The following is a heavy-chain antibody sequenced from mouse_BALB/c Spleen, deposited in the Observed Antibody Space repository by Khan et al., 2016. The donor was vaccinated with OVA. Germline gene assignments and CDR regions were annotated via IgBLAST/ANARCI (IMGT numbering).Heavy chain of an antibody. V-gene: IGHV14-1*02. CDR1: GFNIKDYS. D-gene: IGHD6-1*01. Sequence: VQLQQPGAELVRPGALVKLSCKASGFNIKDYSIHWVKQRPEQGLEWIGWIDPENGTTIYDPKFQGKASITADTSSNTAYPQLSSLTSEDTAVYYCPRSSRLYFDYWGQGTALTVSS. J-gene: IGHJ2*01. CDR3: PRSSRLYFDY. CDR2: IDPENGTT.